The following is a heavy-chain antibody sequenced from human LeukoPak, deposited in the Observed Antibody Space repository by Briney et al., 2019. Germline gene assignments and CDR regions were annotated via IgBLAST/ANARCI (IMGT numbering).Heavy chain of an antibody. V-gene: IGHV4-39*01. CDR3: ARRTAARPYYFDY. D-gene: IGHD6-6*01. CDR1: GGSISGSSYY. J-gene: IGHJ4*02. Sequence: SETRSLTCTVSGGSISGSSYYWGWIRQPPGTGLEWIGSIYYSGSTYYNPSLKGRVTISVDTSKNQFSLKLSSVTAADTAVYYCARRTAARPYYFDYWGRGTLVTVSS. CDR2: IYYSGST.